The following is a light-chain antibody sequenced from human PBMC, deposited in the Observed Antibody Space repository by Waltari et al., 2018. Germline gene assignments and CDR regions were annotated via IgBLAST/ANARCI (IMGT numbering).Light chain of an antibody. Sequence: DIQMTQSPSSLSASVGYRVTITCRTSQNIDSKLNWYQQKPGKAPKVLIHTASILQTGIPSKFSGRGSGTHFTLTISSLQPEDSATYFCQQSYGTPPWTFGQGTKVEIK. V-gene: IGKV1-39*01. J-gene: IGKJ1*01. CDR1: QNIDSK. CDR2: TAS. CDR3: QQSYGTPPWT.